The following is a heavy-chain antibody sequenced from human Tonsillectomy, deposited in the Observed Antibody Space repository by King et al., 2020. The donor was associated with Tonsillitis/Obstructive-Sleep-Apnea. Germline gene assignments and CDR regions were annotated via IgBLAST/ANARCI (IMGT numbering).Heavy chain of an antibody. CDR2: INPFDSNT. V-gene: IGHV5-51*01. CDR3: ARHVRKEGTTVRYLDY. J-gene: IGHJ4*02. CDR1: GYTFITYW. D-gene: IGHD1-1*01. Sequence: VQLVQSGAEVKKPGESLKISCKGSGYTFITYWIGWVRQMPGKGLEWMGIINPFDSNTRYSPSFQGQVTISVDKSISTAYLQRSSLKAEDTAMYYCARHVRKEGTTVRYLDYWGQGTLVTVSS.